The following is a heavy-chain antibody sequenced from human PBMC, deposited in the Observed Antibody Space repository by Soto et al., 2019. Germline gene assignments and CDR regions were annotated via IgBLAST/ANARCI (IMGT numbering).Heavy chain of an antibody. CDR1: GYTFTGYY. V-gene: IGHV1-2*02. CDR2: INPNSGGT. CDR3: ARGGVLLCCGESTAHNWFDP. D-gene: IGHD3-10*01. J-gene: IGHJ5*02. Sequence: ASVKVSCKASGYTFTGYYMHWVRQAPGQGLEWMGWINPNSGGTNYAQKFQGRVTMTRDTSISTAYMELSRLRSDDTAVYYCARGGVLLCCGESTAHNWFDPWGQGTLVTVSS.